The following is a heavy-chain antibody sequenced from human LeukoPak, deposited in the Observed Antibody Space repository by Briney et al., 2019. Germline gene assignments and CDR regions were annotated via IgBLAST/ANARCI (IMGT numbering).Heavy chain of an antibody. CDR2: IYTSGTT. D-gene: IGHD6-19*01. CDR1: GGSISSASYY. CDR3: ARHWGLGSGWSLDY. Sequence: SQTLSLTCTVSGGSISSASYYWSWIRQPAGKGLQWIGRIYTSGTTYYNPSLKSRVTVSVDTSKNQFSLKLSSVTAADTAVYYCARHWGLGSGWSLDYWGQGTLVTVSS. J-gene: IGHJ4*02. V-gene: IGHV4-61*02.